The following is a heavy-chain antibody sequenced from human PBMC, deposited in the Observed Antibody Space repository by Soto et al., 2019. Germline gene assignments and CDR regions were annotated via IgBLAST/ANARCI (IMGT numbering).Heavy chain of an antibody. CDR2: INHSGST. D-gene: IGHD6-13*01. V-gene: IGHV4-34*01. Sequence: PSETLSLTCAVYGGSFSGYYWSWIRQPPGKGLEWIGEINHSGSTNYNPSLKSRVTISVDTSKNQFSLKLSSVTAADTAVYYYARGNLGAAAGRRERYYYGMDVWGQGTTVTVSS. J-gene: IGHJ6*02. CDR3: ARGNLGAAAGRRERYYYGMDV. CDR1: GGSFSGYY.